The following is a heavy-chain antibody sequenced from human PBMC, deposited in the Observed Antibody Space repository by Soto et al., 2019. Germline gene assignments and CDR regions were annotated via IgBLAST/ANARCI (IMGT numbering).Heavy chain of an antibody. V-gene: IGHV3-7*01. D-gene: IGHD2-15*01. CDR2: IKQDGSEK. CDR1: GFTFSTYW. CDR3: ATHGCSGGSCHFDY. J-gene: IGHJ4*02. Sequence: EVQLVESGGGLVQPGGSLRLSCAASGFTFSTYWMTWVRQAPGKELEWVANIKQDGSEKYYVDSVKGRFTISRDNAKNSLYLQMNSLRAEDTAVYYCATHGCSGGSCHFDYWGQGTLVTVSS.